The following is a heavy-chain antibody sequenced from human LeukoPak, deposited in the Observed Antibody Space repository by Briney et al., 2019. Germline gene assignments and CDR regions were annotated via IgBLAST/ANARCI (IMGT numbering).Heavy chain of an antibody. J-gene: IGHJ4*02. CDR3: ARDPYASGGIDY. Sequence: PSESLSLTCTVSGGSISTYYWSWIRQPPGKGLAWIGYIYYSGSANYNPSLKSRVTISVDTSKNQFSLKLSSVTAADTAVYYCARDPYASGGIDYWGQGTLVTVSS. V-gene: IGHV4-59*01. CDR2: IYYSGSA. D-gene: IGHD3-10*01. CDR1: GGSISTYY.